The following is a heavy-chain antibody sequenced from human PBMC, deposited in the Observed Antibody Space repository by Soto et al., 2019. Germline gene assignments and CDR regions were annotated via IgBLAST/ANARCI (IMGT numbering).Heavy chain of an antibody. CDR3: ARGLHYDSISLDDY. J-gene: IGHJ4*02. CDR1: GGTFSSYT. Sequence: QVQLVQSGAEVKKPGSSVKVSCKASGGTFSSYTISWVRQAPGQGLEWMGRIIPILGIAKYAQKFQGRVTITADKSTSTADMELSSLRSEDTAVYYCARGLHYDSISLDDYWGQGTLVTVSS. D-gene: IGHD3-22*01. CDR2: IIPILGIA. V-gene: IGHV1-69*02.